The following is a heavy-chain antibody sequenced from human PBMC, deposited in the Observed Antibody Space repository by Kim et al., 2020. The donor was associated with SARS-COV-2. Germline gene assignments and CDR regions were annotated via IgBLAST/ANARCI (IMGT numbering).Heavy chain of an antibody. CDR2: MNPNSGNT. D-gene: IGHD5-18*01. CDR3: ARDGGYSYGYSFYY. V-gene: IGHV1-8*01. J-gene: IGHJ4*02. Sequence: ASVKVSCKASGYTFTSYDINWVRQATGQGLEWMGWMNPNSGNTGYAQKFQGRVTMTRNTSISTAYMELSSLRSEDTAVYYCARDGGYSYGYSFYYWGQGTLGTVSS. CDR1: GYTFTSYD.